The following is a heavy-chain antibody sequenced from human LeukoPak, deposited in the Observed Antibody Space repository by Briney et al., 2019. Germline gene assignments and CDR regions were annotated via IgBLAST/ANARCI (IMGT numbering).Heavy chain of an antibody. CDR3: ATSQYSGSYLDGHNWFDP. D-gene: IGHD1-26*01. Sequence: ASVKVSCKVSGYTLTELSMHWVRQAPGKGLEWMGGFDPEDGETIYAQKFQGRVTMTEDTSTDTAYMELSSLRSEDTAVYYCATSQYSGSYLDGHNWFDPWGQGTLVTVSS. J-gene: IGHJ5*02. CDR1: GYTLTELS. CDR2: FDPEDGET. V-gene: IGHV1-24*01.